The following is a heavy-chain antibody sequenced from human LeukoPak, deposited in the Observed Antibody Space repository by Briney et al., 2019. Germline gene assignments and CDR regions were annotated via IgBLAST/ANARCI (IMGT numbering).Heavy chain of an antibody. Sequence: VASVKVSCKASEDTFTYYHIHWVRQAPGQGGEWMGAVYATGGTTINTQNFQGRVTMTRDTSTGTVYMELSSLRFEDTAMYYCATEAPRSYYFDYWGQGILVTVSS. V-gene: IGHV1-46*01. CDR2: VYATGGTT. CDR3: ATEAPRSYYFDY. CDR1: EDTFTYYH. J-gene: IGHJ4*02.